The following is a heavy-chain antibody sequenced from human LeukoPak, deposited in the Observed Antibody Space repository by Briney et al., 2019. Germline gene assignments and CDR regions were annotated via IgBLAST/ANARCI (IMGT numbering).Heavy chain of an antibody. J-gene: IGHJ4*02. CDR2: IYHSGST. D-gene: IGHD3-10*01. CDR1: GGSISSSSYY. V-gene: IGHV4-30-2*01. CDR3: ARGGGGSAVDY. Sequence: SETLSLTCTVSGGSISSSSYYWGWIRQPPGKGLEWIGYIYHSGSTYYNPSLKSRVTISVDRSKNQFSLKLSSVTAADTAVYYCARGGGGSAVDYWGQGTLVTVSS.